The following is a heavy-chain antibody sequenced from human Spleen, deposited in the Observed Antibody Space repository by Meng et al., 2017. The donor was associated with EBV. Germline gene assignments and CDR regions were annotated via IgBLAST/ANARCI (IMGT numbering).Heavy chain of an antibody. CDR1: GYTFSDYY. V-gene: IGHV1-2*06. J-gene: IGHJ4*02. CDR3: AKDGDSGTYHGY. Sequence: QVQLVQSGAEVKRPGASVKVSCKASGYTFSDYYMHWVRQAPGQGLEWMGRIHPNSGATNYAQKFQGRVTMTRDTSISTAYMDLSRLRSDDSAVYYCAKDGDSGTYHGYWGQGTLVTVSS. D-gene: IGHD1-26*01. CDR2: IHPNSGAT.